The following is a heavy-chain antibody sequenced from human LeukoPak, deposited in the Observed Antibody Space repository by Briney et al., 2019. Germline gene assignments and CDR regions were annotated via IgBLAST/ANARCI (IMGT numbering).Heavy chain of an antibody. J-gene: IGHJ3*02. Sequence: SETLSLTCTVSGGSISSYDYYWSWVRQPPGKGLEWSGYIYYSGSTYYNPSLKSRVTISVDTSKNQFSLKLSSVTAADTAVYYCASPKRSRGNDAFDIWGQGTMVTVSS. V-gene: IGHV4-30-4*01. CDR1: GGSISSYDYY. D-gene: IGHD1-1*01. CDR2: IYYSGST. CDR3: ASPKRSRGNDAFDI.